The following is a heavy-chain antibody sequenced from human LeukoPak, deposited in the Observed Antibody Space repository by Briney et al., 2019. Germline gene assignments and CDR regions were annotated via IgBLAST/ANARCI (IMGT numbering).Heavy chain of an antibody. V-gene: IGHV3-30*18. CDR3: AKGVTGSSYSASDI. CDR1: GFTFSGYG. D-gene: IGHD1-26*01. Sequence: GGSLRLSCAVSGFTFSGYGMHWVRQAPGKGLERVAGMSSDGSEKFYADSVKGRFTISRDNSKNMLDLQMNSLRVEDTAVYYCAKGVTGSSYSASDIWGQGTMVTVSS. J-gene: IGHJ3*02. CDR2: MSSDGSEK.